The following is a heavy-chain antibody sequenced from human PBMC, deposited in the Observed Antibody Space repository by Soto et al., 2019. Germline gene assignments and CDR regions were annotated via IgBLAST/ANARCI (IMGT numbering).Heavy chain of an antibody. J-gene: IGHJ6*03. CDR2: IIPILGIA. CDR1: GGTFSSYT. Sequence: SVKVSCKASGGTFSSYTISWVRQAPGQGLEWMGRIIPILGIANYAQKFQGRVTITADKSTSTAYMELSSLRSEDTAVYYCAREYINYGDYLTYNYMDVWGKGTTVTVSS. V-gene: IGHV1-69*04. CDR3: AREYINYGDYLTYNYMDV. D-gene: IGHD4-17*01.